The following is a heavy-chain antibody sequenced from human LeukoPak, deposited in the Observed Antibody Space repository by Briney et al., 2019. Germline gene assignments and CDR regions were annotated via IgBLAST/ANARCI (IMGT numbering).Heavy chain of an antibody. CDR2: INPSGGST. V-gene: IGHV1-46*01. J-gene: IGHJ4*02. CDR1: GYTFTSYY. D-gene: IGHD3-10*01. Sequence: GASVKVSCKASGYTFTSYYMHWVRQAPGQGLEWMGIINPSGGSTSYAQKFQGRVTMTRDMSTSTVYMEPSSLRSEDTAVYYCASLVASGIGELTDYWGQGTLVTVSS. CDR3: ASLVASGIGELTDY.